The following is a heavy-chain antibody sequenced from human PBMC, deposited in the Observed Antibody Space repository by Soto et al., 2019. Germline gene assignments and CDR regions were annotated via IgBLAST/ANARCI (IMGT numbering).Heavy chain of an antibody. V-gene: IGHV3-30-3*01. CDR1: GFTFSNYA. CDR2: ISYDGSTK. J-gene: IGHJ4*02. D-gene: IGHD6-13*01. CDR3: ARDRGAAAGHSDY. Sequence: ESGGGVVQPGRSLRLSCAASGFTFSNYAIHWVRQAPGKGLEWVAVISYDGSTKYYADSVKGRFTISRDNSKNTLFLQMNSLRPEDTAVYYCARDRGAAAGHSDYWGQGTLVTVSS.